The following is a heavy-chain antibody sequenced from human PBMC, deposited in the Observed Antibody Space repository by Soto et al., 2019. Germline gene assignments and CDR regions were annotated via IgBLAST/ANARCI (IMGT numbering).Heavy chain of an antibody. D-gene: IGHD6-19*01. CDR1: GFTFTSSA. J-gene: IGHJ4*02. Sequence: GASVKVSCKASGFTFTSSAVQWVRQARGQRLEWIGWIVVGSGNTNYAQKFQERVTITRDMSTSTAYMELSSLRSEDTAVYYCAADSDGWYYFDYWGQGTLVTVSS. CDR3: AADSDGWYYFDY. CDR2: IVVGSGNT. V-gene: IGHV1-58*01.